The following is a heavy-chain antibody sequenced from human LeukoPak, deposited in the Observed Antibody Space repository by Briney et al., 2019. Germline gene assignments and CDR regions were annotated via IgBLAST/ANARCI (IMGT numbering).Heavy chain of an antibody. CDR1: GYTFTSYA. V-gene: IGHV1-2*02. CDR2: INPKSGGT. D-gene: IGHD4-17*01. J-gene: IGHJ5*02. Sequence: GASVKVSCKASGYTFTSYAMNWVRQAPGQGLEWLGWINPKSGGTNYAQNFQGRVTMTRDTSISTVYMELSSLRSDDTAVYYCARDGATGTTPYNWFDPWGQGTLVTVSS. CDR3: ARDGATGTTPYNWFDP.